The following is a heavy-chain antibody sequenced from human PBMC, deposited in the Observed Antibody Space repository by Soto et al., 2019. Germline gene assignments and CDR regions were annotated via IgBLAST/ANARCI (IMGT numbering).Heavy chain of an antibody. Sequence: QVQLVQSGAEVKKPGASVKVSCKASGYTFTSYAMHWVRQAPGQRLEWMGWINAGNGNTKYSQNFRGRVTITRDTSASTAYMELSSLRSEDTAVYYCARDLAYGIPDNWGQGTLVTVSS. CDR1: GYTFTSYA. V-gene: IGHV1-3*01. CDR2: INAGNGNT. J-gene: IGHJ4*02. D-gene: IGHD2-21*01. CDR3: ARDLAYGIPDN.